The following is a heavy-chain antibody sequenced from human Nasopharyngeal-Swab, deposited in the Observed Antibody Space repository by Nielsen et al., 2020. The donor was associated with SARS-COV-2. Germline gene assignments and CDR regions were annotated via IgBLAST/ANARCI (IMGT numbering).Heavy chain of an antibody. V-gene: IGHV3-30*18. J-gene: IGHJ4*02. CDR2: ISYDGSNK. CDR3: AKEEQLFDY. D-gene: IGHD1/OR15-1a*01. Sequence: PGKGLEWVAVISYDGSNKYYADSVKGRFTISRDNSKNTLYLQMNSLRAEDTAVYYCAKEEQLFDYWGQGTLVTVSS.